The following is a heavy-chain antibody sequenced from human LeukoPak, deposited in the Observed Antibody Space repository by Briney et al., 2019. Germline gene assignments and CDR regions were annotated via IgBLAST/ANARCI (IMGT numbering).Heavy chain of an antibody. D-gene: IGHD7-27*01. CDR3: ARGLTGDR. CDR2: INSDGSDT. J-gene: IGHJ4*02. CDR1: GIIFSDHY. V-gene: IGHV3-74*01. Sequence: GGSLRLSCAASGIIFSDHYIDWVRQAPGKGLVWVSRINSDGSDTNYADSVKGRFTISRDNAKNTLYLQMNSLRVEDTAVYYCARGLTGDRWGQGSLVTVSS.